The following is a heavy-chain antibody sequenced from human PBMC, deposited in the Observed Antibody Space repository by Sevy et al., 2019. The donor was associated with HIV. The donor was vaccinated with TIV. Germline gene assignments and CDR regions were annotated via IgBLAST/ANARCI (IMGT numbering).Heavy chain of an antibody. CDR1: GFTFSAYD. CDR3: AKNRPPGGSYFSRHAMDV. D-gene: IGHD3-16*01. V-gene: IGHV3-30*18. CDR2: ISSDGSYR. Sequence: GGSLRLSCAASGFTFSAYDMHWVRQAPGKGLEWVAIISSDGSYRYYADSVRGRFSMSKDNSKNTMYLQISALSFEDTAVYYCAKNRPPGGSYFSRHAMDVWGRGTTVTVSS. J-gene: IGHJ6*02.